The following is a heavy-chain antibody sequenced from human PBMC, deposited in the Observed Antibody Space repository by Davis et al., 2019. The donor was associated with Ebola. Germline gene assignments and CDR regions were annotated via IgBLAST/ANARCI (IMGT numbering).Heavy chain of an antibody. V-gene: IGHV3-11*06. J-gene: IGHJ6*03. CDR1: GFTFTDYY. CDR2: INSSSSYT. D-gene: IGHD3-3*01. CDR3: ARDNYDFWSGYHPDMDV. Sequence: GESLKISCAASGFTFTDYYMSWIRQAPGKGLEWVSYINSSSSYTNYADSVKGRFTISRDNAKNSLYLQMNSLRAEDTAVYYCARDNYDFWSGYHPDMDVWGKGTTVTVSS.